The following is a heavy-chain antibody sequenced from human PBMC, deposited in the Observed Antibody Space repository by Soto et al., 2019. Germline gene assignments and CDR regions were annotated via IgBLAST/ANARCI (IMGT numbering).Heavy chain of an antibody. V-gene: IGHV4-4*02. J-gene: IGHJ5*02. CDR1: GGTVASSHW. CDR3: AREIVTAGGNNYFDP. CDR2: VYHTGDT. Sequence: SETLSLTCGVSGGTVASSHWWSWVRQSPGRGLEWIGNVYHTGDTNFNPSLQSRVTFSVDKSNNQFSLRLTSVTAADTAVYFCAREIVTAGGNNYFDPWGPGTLVTV. D-gene: IGHD2-21*02.